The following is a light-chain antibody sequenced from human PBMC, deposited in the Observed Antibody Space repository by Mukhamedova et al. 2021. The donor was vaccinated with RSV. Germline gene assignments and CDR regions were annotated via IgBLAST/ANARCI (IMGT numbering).Light chain of an antibody. Sequence: NYLAWYQQKPGQPPKLLIYWASTRESGVPDRFSGSGFGTDFTLTISSLQAEDVAVYYCQQYYSTLYTFGQGTKLEIK. J-gene: IGKJ2*01. CDR1: NY. CDR3: QQYYSTLYT. CDR2: WAS. V-gene: IGKV4-1*01.